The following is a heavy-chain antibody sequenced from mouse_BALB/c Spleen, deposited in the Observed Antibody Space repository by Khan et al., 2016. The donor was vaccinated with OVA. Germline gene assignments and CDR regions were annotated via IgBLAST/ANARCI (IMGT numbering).Heavy chain of an antibody. J-gene: IGHJ3*01. CDR2: INPSNGDT. CDR1: GYTFTSYY. CDR3: TRSGYGSFAY. D-gene: IGHD2-2*01. V-gene: IGHV1-53*01. Sequence: QVQLKQSGAELVKPGASVRLSCKASGYTFTSYYLYWVKQRPGQGLEWIRDINPSNGDTNFNEKFKSKATLTVDKSSSTAYIHLNSLTSEDSAVYYCTRSGYGSFAYWGQGTLVTVSA.